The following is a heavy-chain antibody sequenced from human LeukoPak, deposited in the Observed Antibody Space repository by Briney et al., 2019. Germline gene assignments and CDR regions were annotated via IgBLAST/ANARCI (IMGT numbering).Heavy chain of an antibody. Sequence: PGGSLRLSCAASGFTFSSYAMTWVRQAPGKGLEWVSAISGGGGSTYYTDSVKGRFTVSRDNSKNTLYLQMNSLRAEDTAVYYCARDQSDYAFDYWGQGTLVTVSS. CDR3: ARDQSDYAFDY. CDR2: ISGGGGST. CDR1: GFTFSSYA. V-gene: IGHV3-23*01. D-gene: IGHD4-17*01. J-gene: IGHJ4*02.